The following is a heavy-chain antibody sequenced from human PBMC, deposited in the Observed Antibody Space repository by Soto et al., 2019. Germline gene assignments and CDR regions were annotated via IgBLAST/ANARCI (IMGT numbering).Heavy chain of an antibody. J-gene: IGHJ6*03. CDR1: GGSISSYY. V-gene: IGHV4-59*08. Sequence: PSETLSLTCTVSGGSISSYYWSWIRQPPWKGLEWIGYFYYSGSTNYNPSLKSRVTISVDTSKNQFSLKLSSVTAADTAVYYCARLEGYCSSTSCYYESYYYYYMDVWGKGTTVTVSS. D-gene: IGHD2-2*01. CDR3: ARLEGYCSSTSCYYESYYYYYMDV. CDR2: FYYSGST.